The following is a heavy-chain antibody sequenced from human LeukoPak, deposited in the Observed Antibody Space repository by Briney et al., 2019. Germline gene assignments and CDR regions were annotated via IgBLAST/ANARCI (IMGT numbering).Heavy chain of an antibody. Sequence: GRSLRLSCAASGFTFSSYSMNWVRQVPGKGLVWVSRINPDGSATNHADSVKGRFTISRDNAKNTLYLQMNSLRAEDTAVYYCARDVDFSLDYWGQGTLVAVSS. D-gene: IGHD4-11*01. V-gene: IGHV3-74*01. CDR2: INPDGSAT. J-gene: IGHJ4*02. CDR1: GFTFSSYS. CDR3: ARDVDFSLDY.